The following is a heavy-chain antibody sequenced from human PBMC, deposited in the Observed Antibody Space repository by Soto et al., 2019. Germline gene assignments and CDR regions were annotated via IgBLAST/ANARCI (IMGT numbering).Heavy chain of an antibody. D-gene: IGHD2-2*01. CDR1: GGSISSYY. Sequence: QVQLQESGPGLVKPSETRSLTCTVSGGSISSYYWGGIRNPPGKGREWIGYTFYSGTTNFHPSLQSRVTISLDTSKNQFSLKLNSVTAADTAVYYCARGGRGSTSGNWFDPWGQGTLVSVSS. J-gene: IGHJ5*02. CDR3: ARGGRGSTSGNWFDP. V-gene: IGHV4-59*08. CDR2: TFYSGTT.